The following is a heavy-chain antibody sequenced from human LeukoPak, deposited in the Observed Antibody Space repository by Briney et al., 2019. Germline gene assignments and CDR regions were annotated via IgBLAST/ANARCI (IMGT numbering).Heavy chain of an antibody. V-gene: IGHV3-21*01. CDR3: ARDGPYYYDSSGYSNLGGPFNY. J-gene: IGHJ4*02. D-gene: IGHD3-22*01. CDR2: ISTSSSYI. Sequence: PGGSLRLSCAASGFTFSSYGMNWVRQAPGKGLEWVSSISTSSSYIYYADSVKGRFTISRDNAKNSLYLQMNSLRAEDTAVYYCARDGPYYYDSSGYSNLGGPFNYWGQGTLVTVSS. CDR1: GFTFSSYG.